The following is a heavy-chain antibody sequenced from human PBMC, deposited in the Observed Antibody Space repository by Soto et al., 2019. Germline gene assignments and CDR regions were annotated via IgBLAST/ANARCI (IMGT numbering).Heavy chain of an antibody. CDR3: ARDVDADFRTDFDY. CDR2: ISGNGEII. CDR1: GFTFSDYY. Sequence: GGSLRLSCAASGFTFSDYYIHWIRRAPGKGLEWISYISGNGEIIQYAASARGRFTISRDNAENSVYFEMDSLRAVDTALYYCARDVDADFRTDFDYWGRGTLVTVSS. V-gene: IGHV3-11*01. J-gene: IGHJ4*02. D-gene: IGHD4-17*01.